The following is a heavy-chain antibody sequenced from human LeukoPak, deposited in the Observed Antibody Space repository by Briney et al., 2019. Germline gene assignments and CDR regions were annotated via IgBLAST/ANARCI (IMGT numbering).Heavy chain of an antibody. V-gene: IGHV3-48*01. J-gene: IGHJ3*01. D-gene: IGHD2-21*01. CDR3: ARDQRPYCGGECYCAIDL. CDR1: GFTFSFHS. Sequence: GGSLRLSCEASGFTFSFHSMTWVRQAPGKTLEWISYIGHTGSPAHYADSVRGRFTISRDNAKNSLYLQMNSLTVEDTAVYYCARDQRPYCGGECYCAIDLWGRGTLVTVSS. CDR2: IGHTGSPA.